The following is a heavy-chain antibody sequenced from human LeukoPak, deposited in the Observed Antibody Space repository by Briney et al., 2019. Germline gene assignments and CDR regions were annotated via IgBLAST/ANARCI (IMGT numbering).Heavy chain of an antibody. V-gene: IGHV4-39*01. Sequence: SETLSLTCTVSGGSISSSSYYWGWIRQPPGKGLEWIGSIYYSGSTYYNPSLKSRVTISVDTSKNQFSLKLSSVTAADTAVYYCARKDVIAARQLDYWGQGTLVTVSS. CDR1: GGSISSSSYY. CDR3: ARKDVIAARQLDY. CDR2: IYYSGST. D-gene: IGHD6-6*01. J-gene: IGHJ4*02.